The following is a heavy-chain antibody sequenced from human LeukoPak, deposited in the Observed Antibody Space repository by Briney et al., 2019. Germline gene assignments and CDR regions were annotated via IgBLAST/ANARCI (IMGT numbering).Heavy chain of an antibody. Sequence: GGSLRLSCAASGFTFSSYSMNWVRQAPGKGLEWVSSISSSSSYIYYADSVKGRFTISRDNAKNSLYLQMNSLRAEDTAVYYCASVTLEWGARGDYWGQGTLVTVSS. CDR3: ASVTLEWGARGDY. CDR1: GFTFSSYS. D-gene: IGHD3-3*01. V-gene: IGHV3-21*01. CDR2: ISSSSSYI. J-gene: IGHJ4*02.